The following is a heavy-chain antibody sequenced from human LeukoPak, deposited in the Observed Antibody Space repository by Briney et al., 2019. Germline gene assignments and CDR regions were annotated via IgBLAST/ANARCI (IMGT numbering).Heavy chain of an antibody. J-gene: IGHJ4*02. V-gene: IGHV3-21*01. Sequence: GGTLRLSCAASGFTFSSYSMNWVRQAPGKGLEWVSSISSSSSYIYYADSVKGRFTISRDNAKNSLYLQMNSLRAEDTAVYYCARDPAARPRDFDYWGQGTLVTVSS. D-gene: IGHD6-25*01. CDR1: GFTFSSYS. CDR2: ISSSSSYI. CDR3: ARDPAARPRDFDY.